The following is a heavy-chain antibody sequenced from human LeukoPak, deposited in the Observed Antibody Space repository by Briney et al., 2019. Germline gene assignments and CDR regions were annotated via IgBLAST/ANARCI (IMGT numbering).Heavy chain of an antibody. CDR3: ARDSYIAGVAYYFDY. CDR2: ISAYTGNT. J-gene: IGHJ4*02. V-gene: IGHV1-18*01. CDR1: GYTFSAYG. Sequence: ASVKVSCKASGYTFSAYGISWVRQAPGQGLEWMGYISAYTGNTSYAQNLQGRLTMTTDTSTSTAYMELRSLRSDDTAFYYCARDSYIAGVAYYFDYWGQGTLVTVSS. D-gene: IGHD6-13*01.